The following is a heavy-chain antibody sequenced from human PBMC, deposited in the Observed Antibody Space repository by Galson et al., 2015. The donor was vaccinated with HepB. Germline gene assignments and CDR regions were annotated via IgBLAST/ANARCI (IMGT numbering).Heavy chain of an antibody. CDR1: GGTFSTYT. CDR3: AREGMAALTNPLDY. D-gene: IGHD6-13*01. V-gene: IGHV1-69*13. Sequence: SVKVSCKASGGTFSTYTINWVRQAPGQGLEWMGGITPIFGTPKYAQKFQGRVTITADESTTTAYMELNSLRSDDTAIYYCAREGMAALTNPLDYWGQGTLVTVSS. CDR2: ITPIFGTP. J-gene: IGHJ4*02.